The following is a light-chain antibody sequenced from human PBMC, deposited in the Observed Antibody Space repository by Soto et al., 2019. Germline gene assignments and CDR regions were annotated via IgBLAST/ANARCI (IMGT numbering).Light chain of an antibody. Sequence: EIVLTQSPGTLSLSPGERATLSCRASQSVSSSYLAWYQQKPGQAPRLLIFGASSRATGNPDRFSGSGSGTDFTSTISILEPEDFAVYYCQQYGSSPNTFGHGTTLEIK. V-gene: IGKV3-20*01. J-gene: IGKJ2*01. CDR3: QQYGSSPNT. CDR1: QSVSSSY. CDR2: GAS.